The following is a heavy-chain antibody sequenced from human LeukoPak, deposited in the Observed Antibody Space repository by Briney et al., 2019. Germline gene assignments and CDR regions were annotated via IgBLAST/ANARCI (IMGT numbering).Heavy chain of an antibody. D-gene: IGHD5-18*01. J-gene: IGHJ6*03. CDR1: GYTFTGYF. V-gene: IGHV1-2*02. CDR3: ARAGLPIYYYYMDV. CDR2: INPNSGGT. Sequence: ASLKVSCKASGYTFTGYFMHCVRQAPGQGLEWMGWINPNSGGTNYKGRVTMTRDTSISTAYMELSGLRSNDTAVYYCARAGLPIYYYYMDVWGKGTTVTVSS.